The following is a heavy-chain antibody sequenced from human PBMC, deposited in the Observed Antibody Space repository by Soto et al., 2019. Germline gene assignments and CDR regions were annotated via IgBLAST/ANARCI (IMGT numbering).Heavy chain of an antibody. CDR2: INSDGSST. J-gene: IGHJ4*02. CDR3: VRTSLVVAAATREGY. D-gene: IGHD2-15*01. Sequence: EVQLVESGGGLVQPAGSLRLSCAASGFTFSSYWMHWVRQAPGKGLVWVARINSDGSSTSYADSVKGRFTISRDNAKTSLYLQMTSLRAEDTAVYYCVRTSLVVAAATREGYWGEGTLVTVSS. V-gene: IGHV3-74*01. CDR1: GFTFSSYW.